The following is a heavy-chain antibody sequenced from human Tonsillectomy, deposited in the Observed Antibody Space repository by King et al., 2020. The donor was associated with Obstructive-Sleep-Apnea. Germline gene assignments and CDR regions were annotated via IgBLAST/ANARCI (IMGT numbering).Heavy chain of an antibody. CDR3: ARVRIQLWYSMDV. CDR2: IWDDGSNK. Sequence: VQLVESGGGVVQPGRALRLSCAASGFTFSSYGMHWVRQVPGKGLECVAVIWDDGSNKYYAEYVKGRFTISRDNSKNTLYLQMNSLRAEDTAVYYCARVRIQLWYSMDVWGQGTTVTVSS. D-gene: IGHD5-18*01. CDR1: GFTFSSYG. V-gene: IGHV3-33*01. J-gene: IGHJ6*02.